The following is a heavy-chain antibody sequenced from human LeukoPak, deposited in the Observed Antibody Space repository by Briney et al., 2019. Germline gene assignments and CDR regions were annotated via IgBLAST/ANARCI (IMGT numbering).Heavy chain of an antibody. J-gene: IGHJ4*02. CDR1: GFTFSSYA. CDR2: ISSNGGST. Sequence: GGSLRLSCSASGFTFSSYAMHRVRQAPGKGLEYVSAISSNGGSTYYADSVKGRFTISRDNSKNTLYLQMNSLRAEDTAVYYCAKDDYGDPFYFDYWGQGTLVTVSS. V-gene: IGHV3-64D*06. CDR3: AKDDYGDPFYFDY. D-gene: IGHD4-17*01.